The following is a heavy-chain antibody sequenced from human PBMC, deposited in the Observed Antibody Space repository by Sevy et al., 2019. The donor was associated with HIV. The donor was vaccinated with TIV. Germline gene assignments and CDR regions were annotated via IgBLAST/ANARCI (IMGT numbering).Heavy chain of an antibody. CDR2: IKTDGSDT. Sequence: GGSLRLSCAASGFTFSSYWMHWVRQAPGKGLVWVSRIKTDGSDTSYADSVKGRFTISRDNTKNTLYLQMNSLRAEDTAVYYCARRPTDQSGSYWFDPWGQGTLDTVSS. CDR3: ARRPTDQSGSYWFDP. D-gene: IGHD1-26*01. V-gene: IGHV3-74*01. J-gene: IGHJ5*02. CDR1: GFTFSSYW.